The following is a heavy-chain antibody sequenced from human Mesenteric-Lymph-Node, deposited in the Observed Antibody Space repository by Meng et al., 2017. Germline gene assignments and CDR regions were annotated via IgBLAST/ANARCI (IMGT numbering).Heavy chain of an antibody. D-gene: IGHD6-13*01. CDR2: ISWNSGSI. V-gene: IGHV3-9*03. Sequence: SLKISCAASGFTFDDYAMHWVRQAPGKGLEWVSGISWNSGSIGYADSVKGRFTISRDNAKNSLYLQMNSLRAEDMAVYYCAKVFLEQQLESHDAFDIWGQGTMVTVSS. J-gene: IGHJ3*02. CDR1: GFTFDDYA. CDR3: AKVFLEQQLESHDAFDI.